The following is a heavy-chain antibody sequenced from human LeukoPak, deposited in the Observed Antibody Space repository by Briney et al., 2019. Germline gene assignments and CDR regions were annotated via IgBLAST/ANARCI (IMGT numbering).Heavy chain of an antibody. D-gene: IGHD5-12*01. CDR1: GFIFSNSW. J-gene: IGHJ4*02. V-gene: IGHV3-7*01. CDR2: INQDGSKE. CDR3: VKDGGVSGYDLLDY. Sequence: GGSLRLSCTASGFIFSNSWMTWVRQAPGKGLEWVAQINQDGSKEYYIDSVKARFSISRDNARNSLSLQMNSLRAEDTAVYYCVKDGGVSGYDLLDYWGQGTLVTVSS.